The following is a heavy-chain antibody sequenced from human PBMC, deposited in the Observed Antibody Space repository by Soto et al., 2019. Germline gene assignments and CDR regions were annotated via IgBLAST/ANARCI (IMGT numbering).Heavy chain of an antibody. D-gene: IGHD3-9*01. J-gene: IGHJ6*02. CDR3: ARADYEILTGSYATDV. CDR1: AHLSSSYY. CDR2: VCTNGAT. V-gene: IGHV4-4*07. Sequence: SQRRSPTRTLAAHLSSSYYADCNRRPAGKGLEWIGRVCTNGATNYNPTLESRVTMSVDASKNQFSLKLTSVTAADTAVYFCARADYEILTGSYATDVWGQGTTVTVSS.